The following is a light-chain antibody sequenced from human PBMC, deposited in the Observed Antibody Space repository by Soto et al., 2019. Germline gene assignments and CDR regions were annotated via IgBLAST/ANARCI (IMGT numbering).Light chain of an antibody. CDR3: QQYFTSPWT. J-gene: IGKJ1*01. V-gene: IGKV3-20*01. Sequence: EIVLTQSPGTLSLSPGERATLSCRASQSVSTRSLAWYQQKPGQAPRLLISGASSRAADIPDRFSGSGSGTDFTLTISSLQAEDVAVYYCQQYFTSPWTFGQGTKVEI. CDR2: GAS. CDR1: QSVSTRS.